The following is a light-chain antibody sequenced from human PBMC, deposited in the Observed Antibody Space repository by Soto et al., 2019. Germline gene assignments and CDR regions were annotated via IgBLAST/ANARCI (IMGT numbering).Light chain of an antibody. CDR1: SSNIGSNT. Sequence: QSVLTQPPSESGTPGQRVTISCSGSSSNIGSNTVNWYQQLPVTAPKLLIYNNKHRPSAVPDRFSGSKSGTSASLAISGLQSEDEADYYCAAWNDSLNGHVFGTGTKLTVL. CDR3: AAWNDSLNGHV. J-gene: IGLJ1*01. V-gene: IGLV1-44*01. CDR2: NNK.